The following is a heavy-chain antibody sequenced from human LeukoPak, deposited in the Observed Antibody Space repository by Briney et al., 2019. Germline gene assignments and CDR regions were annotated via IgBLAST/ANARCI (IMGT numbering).Heavy chain of an antibody. V-gene: IGHV3-21*01. CDR2: ISSSSSYI. J-gene: IGHJ4*02. CDR3: ARVGYSSSRGG. Sequence: PGGSLRLSCAASGFTFSNYAMTWVRQAPGKGLEWVSSISSSSSYIYYADSVKGRFTISRDNAKNSLYLQMNSLRAEDTAVYYCARVGYSSSRGGWGQGTLVTVSS. D-gene: IGHD6-13*01. CDR1: GFTFSNYA.